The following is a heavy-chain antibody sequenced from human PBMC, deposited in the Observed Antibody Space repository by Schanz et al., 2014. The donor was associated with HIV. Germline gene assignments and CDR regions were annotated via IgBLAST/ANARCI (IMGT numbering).Heavy chain of an antibody. CDR3: AKVHTYYYYDSSGYYGYFDY. D-gene: IGHD3-22*01. CDR1: GFTFGTKW. V-gene: IGHV3-23*04. CDR2: IGSGGGRT. J-gene: IGHJ4*02. Sequence: DVQLVESGGGLIQPGESLRLSCVASGFTFGTKWMYWVRQGPGKGLAWVSIIGSGGGRTYYADSVKGRVTISRDNSKNTLYLQMNSLRAEDTAVYYCAKVHTYYYYDSSGYYGYFDYWGQGTLVTVSS.